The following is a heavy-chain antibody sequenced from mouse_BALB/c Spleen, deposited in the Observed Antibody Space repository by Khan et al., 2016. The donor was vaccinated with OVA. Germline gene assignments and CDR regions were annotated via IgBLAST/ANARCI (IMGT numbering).Heavy chain of an antibody. J-gene: IGHJ2*01. D-gene: IGHD2-1*01. V-gene: IGHV1S81*02. CDR3: ARLLSNFDY. CDR2: INPSNGRT. CDR1: GYTLTSYW. Sequence: QVQLQQSGAELVNPGASVNLSCKASGYTLTSYWMHWVKQRPGQGLEWIGEINPSNGRTNYNEKFKSKATLTVDKSSSTAYMQLSSPTSEDSAFYYCARLLSNFDYWGQGTTLTGSS.